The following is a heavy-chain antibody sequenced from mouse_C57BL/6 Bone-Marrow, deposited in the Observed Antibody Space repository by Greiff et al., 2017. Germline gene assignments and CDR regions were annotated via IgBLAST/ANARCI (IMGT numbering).Heavy chain of an antibody. D-gene: IGHD2-4*01. J-gene: IGHJ3*01. V-gene: IGHV1-81*01. CDR3: AREEITTGFAY. CDR1: GYTFTSYG. CDR2: IYPRSGNT. Sequence: QVQLQQSGAELARPGASVKLSCKASGYTFTSYGISWVKQRTGQGLEWIGEIYPRSGNTYYNEKFKGKATLTADKSSSTAYMELRSLTSEDSAVYFCAREEITTGFAYWGQGTLVTVSA.